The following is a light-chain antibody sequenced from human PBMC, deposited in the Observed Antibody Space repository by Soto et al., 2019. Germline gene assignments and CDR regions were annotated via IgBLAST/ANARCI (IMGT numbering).Light chain of an antibody. CDR3: QQYNDWPRT. V-gene: IGKV3-15*01. Sequence: EIVMTQSPGTLSMSPGERATLSCRASQSVNSNLAWYQQKPGQSPRLLIYDAATRATDIPARFSGSGSGTKFTLTISSLQSEDFAVYYCQQYNDWPRTFGQGTKVEIK. J-gene: IGKJ1*01. CDR1: QSVNSN. CDR2: DAA.